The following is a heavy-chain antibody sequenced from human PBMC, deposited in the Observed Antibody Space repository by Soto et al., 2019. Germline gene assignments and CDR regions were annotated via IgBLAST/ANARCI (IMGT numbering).Heavy chain of an antibody. CDR2: IWYDGSNK. D-gene: IGHD2-15*01. V-gene: IGHV3-33*01. CDR3: ARACSGGSCYEGY. J-gene: IGHJ4*02. CDR1: GFTFSSYG. Sequence: PGGSLRLSCAASGFTFSSYGMHWVRQAPGKGLEWVAVIWYDGSNKYYADSVKGRFTISRDNSKNTLYLQMNSLRAEDTAVYYCARACSGGSCYEGYWGQGTLVTVSS.